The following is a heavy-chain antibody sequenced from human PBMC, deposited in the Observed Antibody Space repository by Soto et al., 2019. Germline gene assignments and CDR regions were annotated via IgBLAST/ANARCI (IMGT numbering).Heavy chain of an antibody. CDR2: INHSGST. D-gene: IGHD6-25*01. CDR3: AREGIAAINFDY. Sequence: SETLSLTCAVYGESFSGYYWSWIRQPPGKGLEWIGEINHSGSTNYNPSLKSRVTISVDTPKNQFSLKLTSVTTADTAVYYCAREGIAAINFDYWGQGTLVTVSS. V-gene: IGHV4-34*01. CDR1: GESFSGYY. J-gene: IGHJ4*02.